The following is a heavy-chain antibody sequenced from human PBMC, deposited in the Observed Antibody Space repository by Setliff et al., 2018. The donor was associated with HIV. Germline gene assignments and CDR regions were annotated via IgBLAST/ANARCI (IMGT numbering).Heavy chain of an antibody. CDR3: VRYIGAAAGYIDH. Sequence: GASLKISCKGSGYSFTSYWIGWVRQMPGKGLEWMGIIYPGDSDSRYSPSFRGQVTISADKSTTTAYLDWASLKASDTAMYYCVRYIGAAAGYIDHWGQGTLVTVSS. CDR1: GYSFTSYW. CDR2: IYPGDSDS. V-gene: IGHV5-51*01. J-gene: IGHJ4*02. D-gene: IGHD6-25*01.